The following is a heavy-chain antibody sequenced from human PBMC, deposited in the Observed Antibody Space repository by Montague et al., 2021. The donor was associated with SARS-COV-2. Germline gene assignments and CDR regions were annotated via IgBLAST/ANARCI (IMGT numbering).Heavy chain of an antibody. CDR3: ERHSTTHAFDP. Sequence: SETLSLTCIVSSGSISPSDTHYWGWVRQAPGKGLEWISTISYSGSTSYNPPLRSRVTISVDTSKNQISLNLRSVTAADTSVYYGERHSTTHAFDPWGQGILVTVSS. CDR2: ISYSGST. D-gene: IGHD1-1*01. V-gene: IGHV4-39*01. CDR1: SGSISPSDTHY. J-gene: IGHJ5*02.